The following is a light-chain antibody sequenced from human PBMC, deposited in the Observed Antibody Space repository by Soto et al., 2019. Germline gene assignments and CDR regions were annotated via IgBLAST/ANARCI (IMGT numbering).Light chain of an antibody. CDR1: QSVSSN. CDR3: QQYNNGWT. V-gene: IGKV3-15*01. Sequence: EIVMTQSPATLSVSPGERATLSCRASQSVSSNLAWYQQKPGQAPRRLIYGASTRATGIPARFSGSGSGTEFTLTISRLQSEDFAVYYCQQYNNGWTFGQGTKVEIK. J-gene: IGKJ1*01. CDR2: GAS.